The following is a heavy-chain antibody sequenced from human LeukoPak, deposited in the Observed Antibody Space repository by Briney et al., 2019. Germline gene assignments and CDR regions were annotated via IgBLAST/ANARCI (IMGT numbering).Heavy chain of an antibody. Sequence: SVKVSCKASGGTFTNYAINWVRQAPGQGLEWMGKIIPILDVTNYAQKFQGRGTITADQSTSTAYMELSSLRSEDTAVYYCARGGGVDILTGFQYWGQGTLVTVSS. D-gene: IGHD3-9*01. CDR1: GGTFTNYA. CDR2: IIPILDVT. V-gene: IGHV1-69*04. J-gene: IGHJ4*02. CDR3: ARGGGVDILTGFQY.